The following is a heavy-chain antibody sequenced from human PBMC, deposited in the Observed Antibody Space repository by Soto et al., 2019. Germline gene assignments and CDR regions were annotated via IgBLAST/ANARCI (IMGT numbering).Heavy chain of an antibody. J-gene: IGHJ4*02. V-gene: IGHV3-23*01. D-gene: IGHD3-3*01. CDR1: GFTFSSYA. CDR2: ISGSGGST. Sequence: GGSLRLSCAASGFTFSSYAMSWVRQAPGKGLEWVSAISGSGGSTYYADSVKGRFTISRDNSKNTLYLQMNSLRAEDTAVYYCAKGLESGTPATRTYYDFWSGYYYGFDYWGQGTLVTVSS. CDR3: AKGLESGTPATRTYYDFWSGYYYGFDY.